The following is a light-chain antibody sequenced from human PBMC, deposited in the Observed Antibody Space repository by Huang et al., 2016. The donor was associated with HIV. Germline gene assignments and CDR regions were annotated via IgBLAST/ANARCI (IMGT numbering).Light chain of an antibody. CDR3: QRYGSAPRA. J-gene: IGKJ1*01. CDR1: QDIGNF. V-gene: IGKV1-27*01. Sequence: DIQMTQSPSSLSASPGVRVTLSCRANQDIGNFLAWYQHKPGGVPRLLIYGASTLQSGVPSRFSGRGSGTDFTLTITSFQPDDVATYYCQRYGSAPRAFGQGTKVEI. CDR2: GAS.